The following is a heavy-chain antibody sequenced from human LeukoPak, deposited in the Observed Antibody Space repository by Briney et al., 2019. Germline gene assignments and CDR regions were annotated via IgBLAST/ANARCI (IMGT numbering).Heavy chain of an antibody. CDR1: GGSISSSSYY. V-gene: IGHV4-39*07. CDR2: IYYSGST. Sequence: PSETLSLTCTVSGGSISSSSYYWGWIRQPPGKGLEWIGSIYYSGSTNYNPSLKSRVTISVDTSKNQFSLKLSSVTAADTAVYYCARDGYDFWSGHHYFDYWGQGTLVTVSS. D-gene: IGHD3-3*01. J-gene: IGHJ4*02. CDR3: ARDGYDFWSGHHYFDY.